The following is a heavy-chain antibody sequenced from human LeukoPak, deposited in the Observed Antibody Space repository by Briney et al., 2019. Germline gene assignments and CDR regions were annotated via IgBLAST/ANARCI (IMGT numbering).Heavy chain of an antibody. CDR3: ARRGYCSGGSCYYFDY. Sequence: PGGSLRLSCAASGFTFNDYGMSWVRQAPGKGLEWVSSISSSSSYIYYADSVKGRFTISRDNAKNSLYLQMNSLRAEDTAVYYCARRGYCSGGSCYYFDYWGQGTLVTVSS. V-gene: IGHV3-21*01. J-gene: IGHJ4*02. CDR1: GFTFNDYG. CDR2: ISSSSSYI. D-gene: IGHD2-15*01.